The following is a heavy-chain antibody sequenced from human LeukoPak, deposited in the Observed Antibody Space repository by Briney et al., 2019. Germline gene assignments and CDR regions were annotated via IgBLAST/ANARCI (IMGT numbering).Heavy chain of an antibody. D-gene: IGHD3-3*01. Sequence: PGGSLRLSCAASGFGFNIYAMSWVRQAPGKGLEWVSAISGSGANTYSADSVRGRFTISRDNSKNTLCLQMNSLRAEDTAVYFCAKDSMLDFWSASSTYYYYMDVWGKGTTVTVSS. CDR2: ISGSGANT. CDR3: AKDSMLDFWSASSTYYYYMDV. V-gene: IGHV3-23*01. CDR1: GFGFNIYA. J-gene: IGHJ6*03.